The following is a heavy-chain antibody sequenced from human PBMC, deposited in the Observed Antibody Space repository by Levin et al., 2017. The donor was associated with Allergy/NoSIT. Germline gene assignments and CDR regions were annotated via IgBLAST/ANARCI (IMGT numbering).Heavy chain of an antibody. J-gene: IGHJ1*01. CDR1: GYTFTGYY. CDR3: ARDPRFVPAAHPRLSGRYFQH. D-gene: IGHD2-2*01. CDR2: INPNSGGT. V-gene: IGHV1-2*02. Sequence: GESLKISCKASGYTFTGYYMHWVRQAPGQGLEWMGWINPNSGGTNYAQKFQGRVTMTRDTSISTAYMELSRLRSDDTAVYYCARDPRFVPAAHPRLSGRYFQHWGQGTLVTVSS.